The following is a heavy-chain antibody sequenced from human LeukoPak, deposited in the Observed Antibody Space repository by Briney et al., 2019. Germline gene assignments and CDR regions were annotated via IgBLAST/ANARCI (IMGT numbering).Heavy chain of an antibody. V-gene: IGHV3-33*01. CDR1: GFTFSSCG. J-gene: IGHJ4*02. CDR3: ARDKSRYDSSGYYPFDY. Sequence: GRSLRLSCAASGFTFSSCGMHWVRQAPGKGLEWVAVIWYDGSNKYYADSVKGRFTISRDNSKNTLYLQMNSLRAEDTAVYYCARDKSRYDSSGYYPFDYWGQGTLVTVSS. D-gene: IGHD3-22*01. CDR2: IWYDGSNK.